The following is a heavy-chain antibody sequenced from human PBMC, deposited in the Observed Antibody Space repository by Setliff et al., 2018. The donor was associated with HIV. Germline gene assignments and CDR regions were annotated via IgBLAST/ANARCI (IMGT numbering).Heavy chain of an antibody. D-gene: IGHD3-22*01. CDR2: INYIGNT. V-gene: IGHV4-39*07. J-gene: IGHJ4*02. Sequence: SETLSLTCTVSGGSISSSSYYWGWIRQPPGKGLEWIGSINYIGNTYYNPSLKSRVTISVDKSKNQFSLKLSSVTAADTAVYYCARDHYYDSSAYPSVTVPEYWGQGTLVTVSS. CDR3: ARDHYYDSSAYPSVTVPEY. CDR1: GGSISSSSYY.